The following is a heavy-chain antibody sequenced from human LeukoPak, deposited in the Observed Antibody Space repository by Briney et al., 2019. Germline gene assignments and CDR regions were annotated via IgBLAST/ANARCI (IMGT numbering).Heavy chain of an antibody. J-gene: IGHJ4*02. Sequence: ASVKVSCKASGYTFTSYGISWVRQAPGQGLEWMGWISAYNGNTNYAQKFQGRITMTRSTSITTAYMELSGLRSDDTAVYYCARGLGSYDSSELTWPMISFRGQGTQVTVSS. CDR2: ISAYNGNT. D-gene: IGHD3-22*01. V-gene: IGHV1-18*01. CDR1: GYTFTSYG. CDR3: ARGLGSYDSSELTWPMISF.